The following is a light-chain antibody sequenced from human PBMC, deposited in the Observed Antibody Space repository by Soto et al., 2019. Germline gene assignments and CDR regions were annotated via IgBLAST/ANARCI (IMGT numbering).Light chain of an antibody. J-gene: IGLJ1*01. Sequence: QSALTQPASLSGSPGQSITISCTGTSSDIGAYDYVSWFQQHPGKAPKLMISEVNNRPSGVSNRFSGSKSGNTAYLTTSGLQVEDEAEYFCFSFTNTSTHVFGTGTKVT. CDR3: FSFTNTSTHV. V-gene: IGLV2-14*01. CDR1: SSDIGAYDY. CDR2: EVN.